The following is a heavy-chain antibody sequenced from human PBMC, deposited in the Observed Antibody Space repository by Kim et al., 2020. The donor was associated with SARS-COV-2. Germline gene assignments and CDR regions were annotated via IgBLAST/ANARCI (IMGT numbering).Heavy chain of an antibody. V-gene: IGHV4-31*03. J-gene: IGHJ6*01. CDR2: IYYSGST. CDR1: GGSISSGGYY. CDR3: ARAHRTIVAVVEYMDV. Sequence: SETLSLTCTVSGGSISSGGYYWSWIRQHPGKGLEWIGYIYYSGSTYYNPSLKSRVTISVDTSKNQFSLKLSSVTAADTAVYYCARAHRTIVAVVEYMDVWGQGTTVTVSS. D-gene: IGHD3-3*01.